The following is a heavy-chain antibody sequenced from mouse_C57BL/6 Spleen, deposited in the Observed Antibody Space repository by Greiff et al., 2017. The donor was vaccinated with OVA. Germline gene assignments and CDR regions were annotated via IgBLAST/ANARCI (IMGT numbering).Heavy chain of an antibody. CDR1: GFNIKNTY. D-gene: IGHD1-1*01. CDR2: IDPANGNT. CDR3: ARDYYYGSSYRYFDV. V-gene: IGHV14-3*01. J-gene: IGHJ1*03. Sequence: VQLQQSVAELVRPGASVKLSCTASGFNIKNTYMHWVKQRPEQGLEWIGRIDPANGNTKYAPKFQGKATITADTSYNTAYLQLSSLTSEDTAIYYCARDYYYGSSYRYFDVWGTGTTVTVSS.